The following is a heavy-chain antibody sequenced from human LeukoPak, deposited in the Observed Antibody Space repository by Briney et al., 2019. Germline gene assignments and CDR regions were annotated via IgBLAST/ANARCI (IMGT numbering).Heavy chain of an antibody. CDR3: ASRGPHYYYDSSVLGY. Sequence: GGSLRLSCAAPGFTVSSNYMSWVRQAPGKGLEWASVIYSGGSTYYADSVKGRFTISRDNSKNTLYLQMNSLRAEDTAVYYCASRGPHYYYDSSVLGYWGQGTLVTVSS. J-gene: IGHJ4*02. CDR2: IYSGGST. D-gene: IGHD3-22*01. V-gene: IGHV3-66*01. CDR1: GFTVSSNY.